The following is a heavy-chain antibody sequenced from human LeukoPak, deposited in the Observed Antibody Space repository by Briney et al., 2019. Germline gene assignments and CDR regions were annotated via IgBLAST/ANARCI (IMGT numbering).Heavy chain of an antibody. D-gene: IGHD1-1*01. J-gene: IGHJ6*04. CDR1: GFTFSSYA. CDR2: ISGSGGST. CDR3: AKDQLGTPYGMDV. V-gene: IGHV3-23*01. Sequence: GGSLRLSCAASGFTFSSYAMSWVRQAPGKGLEWASAISGSGGSTYYADSVKGRFTISRDNSKNTLYLRMNSLRAEDTAVYYCAKDQLGTPYGMDVWGKGTTVTVSS.